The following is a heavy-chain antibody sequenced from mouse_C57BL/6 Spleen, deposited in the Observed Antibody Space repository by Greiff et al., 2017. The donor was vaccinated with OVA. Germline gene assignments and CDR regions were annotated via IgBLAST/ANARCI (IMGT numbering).Heavy chain of an antibody. Sequence: QVQLQQPGTELVKPGASVKLSCKASGYTFTSYWMHWVKQRPGQGLEWIGNINPSNGGTNYNEKFKSKATLTVAKSSSTAYMQLSSLTSEDSAVYYCAREKYGGHDRDYWGQGTTLTVSS. V-gene: IGHV1-53*01. J-gene: IGHJ2*01. CDR2: INPSNGGT. D-gene: IGHD1-1*02. CDR3: AREKYGGHDRDY. CDR1: GYTFTSYW.